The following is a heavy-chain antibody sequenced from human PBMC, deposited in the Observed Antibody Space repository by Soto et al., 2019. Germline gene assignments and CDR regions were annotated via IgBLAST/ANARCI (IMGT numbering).Heavy chain of an antibody. CDR2: IIPIFGTP. V-gene: IGHV1-69*01. Sequence: QVQLVQSGAEVKKPGSSVKVSCKASGGIFSTYAISWLRQAPGQGLEWMGGIIPIFGTPNYAQKFQGRGTITADESTSTDYMELSRRRSEDTAVYYCARDRDDYGSGNYYNRIDFWGQGTLVTVSS. D-gene: IGHD3-10*01. CDR1: GGIFSTYA. CDR3: ARDRDDYGSGNYYNRIDF. J-gene: IGHJ4*02.